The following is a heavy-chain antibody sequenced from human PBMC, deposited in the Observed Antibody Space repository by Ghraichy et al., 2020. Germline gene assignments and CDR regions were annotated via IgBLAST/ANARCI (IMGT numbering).Heavy chain of an antibody. J-gene: IGHJ4*02. CDR3: ARVPRGRLELLSGCSDF. D-gene: IGHD1-7*01. Sequence: GESLNISCEASGFTFRSYYMSWMRQAPGKGLQWVAYITSLDETTYYADFVKGRFTVSRDNTKNSLYLQMNDLTGDDTAVYYCARVPRGRLELLSGCSDFWGQGTLVTVSS. V-gene: IGHV3-11*04. CDR1: GFTFRSYY. CDR2: ITSLDETT.